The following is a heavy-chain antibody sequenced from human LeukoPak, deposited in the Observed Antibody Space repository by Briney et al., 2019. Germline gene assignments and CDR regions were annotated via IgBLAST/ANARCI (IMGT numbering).Heavy chain of an antibody. D-gene: IGHD2-15*01. CDR2: IYTGGGT. J-gene: IGHJ4*02. Sequence: SETLSLTCTVSGVPISSNYLSWIRQPAGKGLEWVARIYTGGGTNYNPSLKSRVIMSVDTSKNQFSLKLSSVTAAATAVYYCAREYCSGGSCYSGFEYWGQGTLVTVSS. CDR3: AREYCSGGSCYSGFEY. CDR1: GVPISSNY. V-gene: IGHV4-4*07.